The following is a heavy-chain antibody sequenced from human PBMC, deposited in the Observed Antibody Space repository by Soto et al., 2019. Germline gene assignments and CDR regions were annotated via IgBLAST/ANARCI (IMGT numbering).Heavy chain of an antibody. V-gene: IGHV3-15*01. Sequence: GGSLRLSCAASGFTFSNAWMSWVRQAPGKGLEWVGRIKSKTDGGTTDYAAPVKGRFTISRDDSKNTLYLQMNSLKTEDTAVYYCTTESVTTSLPVVYWGQGTLVTVSS. J-gene: IGHJ4*02. CDR2: IKSKTDGGTT. CDR1: GFTFSNAW. CDR3: TTESVTTSLPVVY. D-gene: IGHD4-17*01.